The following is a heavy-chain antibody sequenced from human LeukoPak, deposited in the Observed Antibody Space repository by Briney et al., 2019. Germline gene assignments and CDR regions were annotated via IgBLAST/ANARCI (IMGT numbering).Heavy chain of an antibody. CDR1: GGSISSDY. CDR3: AREYCTRTTCYFDY. J-gene: IGHJ4*02. V-gene: IGHV4-59*01. Sequence: SETLSLTCSVSGGSISSDYWSWIRQPPEKGLEWIGYILYSGSTNYNPSLKSRLTISVDTSKNQFSLKLSSVAAADTAVYYCAREYCTRTTCYFDYWGQGTLVTVSS. CDR2: ILYSGST. D-gene: IGHD2-2*01.